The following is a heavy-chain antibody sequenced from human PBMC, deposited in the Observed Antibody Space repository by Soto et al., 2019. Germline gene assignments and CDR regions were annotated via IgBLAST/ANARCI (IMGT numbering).Heavy chain of an antibody. CDR1: GGSISSGDYY. J-gene: IGHJ6*02. Sequence: KPSETLSLTCTVSGGSISSGDYYWSWIRQPPGKGLEWIGYIYYSGSTYYNPSLKSRVTISVDTSKNQFSLKLSSVTAADTAVYYCARSIEGGYDFWSGYLTGGYYGMDVWGQGTTVTV. CDR3: ARSIEGGYDFWSGYLTGGYYGMDV. CDR2: IYYSGST. V-gene: IGHV4-30-4*01. D-gene: IGHD3-3*01.